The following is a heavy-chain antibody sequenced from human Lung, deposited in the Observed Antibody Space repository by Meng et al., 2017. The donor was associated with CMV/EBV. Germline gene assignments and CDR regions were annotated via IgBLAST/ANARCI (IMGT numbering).Heavy chain of an antibody. D-gene: IGHD1-26*01. J-gene: IGHJ4*02. CDR1: GFTLSRYW. Sequence: SCAASGFTLSRYWMHWVRQAPGKGLVWVSRINEDGSRTDYADSVKGRFTISRDNAKNTLYLQMNSLRAEDTAVYYCARDWSGSDDYWGQGTQVTRLL. CDR3: ARDWSGSDDY. V-gene: IGHV3-74*01. CDR2: INEDGSRT.